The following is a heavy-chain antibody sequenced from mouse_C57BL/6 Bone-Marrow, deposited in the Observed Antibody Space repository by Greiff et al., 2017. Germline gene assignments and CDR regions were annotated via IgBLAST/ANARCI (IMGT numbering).Heavy chain of an antibody. CDR2: IYPSSGST. V-gene: IGHV1-64*01. Sequence: VQLQQPGAELVKPGASVKLSCKASGYTFTSYWMHWVKQRPGQGLEWIGMIYPSSGSTNYTEKFKSKATLTADNSSSTAYMQLSSLTSEYSAVYYCARRRLRLYFDYWGQGTTLTVSS. J-gene: IGHJ2*01. D-gene: IGHD2-4*01. CDR3: ARRRLRLYFDY. CDR1: GYTFTSYW.